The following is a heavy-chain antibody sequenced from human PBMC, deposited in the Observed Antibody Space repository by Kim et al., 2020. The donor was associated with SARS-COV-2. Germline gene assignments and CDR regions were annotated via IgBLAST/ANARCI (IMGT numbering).Heavy chain of an antibody. J-gene: IGHJ4*02. V-gene: IGHV3-33*01. CDR3: ARDANFGRYSDY. CDR2: IWFDGSNK. Sequence: GGSLRLSCAASGFTFSTYGMHWVRQAPGKGLEWVAVIWFDGSNKYYEDSVKGRFTISRDNSNDTLYLQMNSLRAEDTAVYYCARDANFGRYSDYWGQGTLVTVSS. D-gene: IGHD3-10*01. CDR1: GFTFSTYG.